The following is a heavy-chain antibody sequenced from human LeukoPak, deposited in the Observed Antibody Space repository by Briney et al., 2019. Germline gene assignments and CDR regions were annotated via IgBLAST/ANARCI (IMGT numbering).Heavy chain of an antibody. CDR1: GDSINSCCYY. J-gene: IGHJ4*02. CDR2: IHTSGST. Sequence: SETLSLTYTVSGDSINSCCYYWSWVRQPAGKGLEWVGRIHTSGSTDYNPSLKSRVTISLDTSKNQFSLKLSSVTAADTAVYYCARGTREDFDYWGQGTLVTVSS. D-gene: IGHD1/OR15-1a*01. V-gene: IGHV4-61*02. CDR3: ARGTREDFDY.